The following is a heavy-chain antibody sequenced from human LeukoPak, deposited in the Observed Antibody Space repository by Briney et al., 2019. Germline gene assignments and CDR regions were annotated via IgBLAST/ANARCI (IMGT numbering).Heavy chain of an antibody. D-gene: IGHD2-2*01. CDR3: ARNVIPSARHYYYYLDV. Sequence: GASVKVSCQPSGYPFSNYAISWVRRAPGQGLEWMGRINAYSGHTDYALKFQGRVTMTTDTSTSRVYQELRGLRSDDTAIYYCARNVIPSARHYYYYLDVWGRGTTVTVSS. CDR2: INAYSGHT. J-gene: IGHJ6*03. V-gene: IGHV1-18*01. CDR1: GYPFSNYA.